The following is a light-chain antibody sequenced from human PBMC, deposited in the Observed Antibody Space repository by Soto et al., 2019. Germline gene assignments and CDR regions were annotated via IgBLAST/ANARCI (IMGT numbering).Light chain of an antibody. CDR1: QGISSY. V-gene: IGKV1-9*01. Sequence: DIQLTQSPSFLSASVGDRVTITCRASQGISSYLAWYQQKPGKAPKLLIYAASTLQSGVPSRFSGSGSGTEFTLPISSLQPEDFATYYCKQLNSYPIAFGPGIKVDIK. CDR3: KQLNSYPIA. J-gene: IGKJ3*01. CDR2: AAS.